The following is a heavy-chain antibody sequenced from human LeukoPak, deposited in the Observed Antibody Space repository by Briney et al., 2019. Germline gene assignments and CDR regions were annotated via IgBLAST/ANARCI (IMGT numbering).Heavy chain of an antibody. V-gene: IGHV3-7*01. J-gene: IGHJ4*02. D-gene: IGHD1-26*01. CDR1: LFTPCSYW. CDR2: IEKDGNQK. Sequence: PGGSPRLSPAPSLFTPCSYWLSSVSQAPEERVESVASIEKDGNQKYTVESVRGGFTISRDTAKNSVYIQMNSLRVEDTAVYYCARISGSYPFDYRGQGTLVTVSS. CDR3: ARISGSYPFDY.